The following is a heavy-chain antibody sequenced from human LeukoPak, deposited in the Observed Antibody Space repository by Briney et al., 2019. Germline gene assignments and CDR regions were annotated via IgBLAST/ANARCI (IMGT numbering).Heavy chain of an antibody. D-gene: IGHD3-10*01. J-gene: IGHJ6*02. CDR2: IYYSGST. V-gene: IGHV4-59*01. CDR3: ARAVRGSYYYYYGMDV. Sequence: PPETLSLTCTVSGGSISSYYWSWIRQPPGKGLEWIGYIYYSGSTNYNPSLKSRVTISVDTSKNQFSLKLSSVTAADTAVYYCARAVRGSYYYYYGMDVWGQGTTVTVSS. CDR1: GGSISSYY.